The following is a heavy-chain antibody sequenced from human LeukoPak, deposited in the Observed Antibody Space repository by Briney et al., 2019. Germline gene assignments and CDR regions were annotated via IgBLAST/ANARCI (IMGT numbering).Heavy chain of an antibody. Sequence: GSLRLSCAASGFTFSSNWMHWIRQAPGKGLVWVSRINSDGSSTSYADSVKGRFTISRDNAKSTLYLQMNSLRAEDTAVYYCASLSMVTPFDYWGQGTLVTVSS. D-gene: IGHD4-17*01. V-gene: IGHV3-74*01. J-gene: IGHJ4*02. CDR3: ASLSMVTPFDY. CDR2: INSDGSST. CDR1: GFTFSSNW.